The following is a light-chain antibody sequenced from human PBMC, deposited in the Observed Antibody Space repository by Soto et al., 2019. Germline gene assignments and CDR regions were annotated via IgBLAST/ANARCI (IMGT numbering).Light chain of an antibody. CDR2: DAS. J-gene: IGKJ5*01. CDR3: QQYHNWPTT. Sequence: EIVMTQSPATLSVSPGESATLSCRASQSVSSNLAWHQQKPGQAPRILMYDASTRATGISARFSGSGSGTEFTLTISSLQSEDFAVYYCQQYHNWPTTFGQGTRLENK. V-gene: IGKV3-15*01. CDR1: QSVSSN.